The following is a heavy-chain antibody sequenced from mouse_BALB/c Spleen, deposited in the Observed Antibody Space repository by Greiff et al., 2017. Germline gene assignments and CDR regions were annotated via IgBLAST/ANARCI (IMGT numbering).Heavy chain of an antibody. D-gene: IGHD1-1*01. V-gene: IGHV1-9*01. CDR3: ASILITTEDYYAMDY. CDR1: GYTFSSYW. CDR2: ILPGSGST. Sequence: QVHVKQSGAELMKPGASVKISCKATGYTFSSYWIEWVKQRPGHGLEWIGEILPGSGSTNYNEKFKGKATFTADTSSNTAYMQLSSLTSEDSAVYYCASILITTEDYYAMDYWGQGTSVTVSS. J-gene: IGHJ4*01.